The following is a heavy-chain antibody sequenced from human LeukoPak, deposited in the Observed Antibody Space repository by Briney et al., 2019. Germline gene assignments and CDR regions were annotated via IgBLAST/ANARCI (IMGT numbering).Heavy chain of an antibody. CDR1: GTYW. Sequence: GGSLRLSCAASGTYWMHWVRQAPGKGLVWVSHINRDGSWTGYADSVKGRFTISEDNAKNTVSLQMNNLRAEDTAVYYCVTFYETYWGRGTLVTVSS. D-gene: IGHD2/OR15-2a*01. CDR3: VTFYETY. CDR2: INRDGSWT. J-gene: IGHJ4*02. V-gene: IGHV3-74*01.